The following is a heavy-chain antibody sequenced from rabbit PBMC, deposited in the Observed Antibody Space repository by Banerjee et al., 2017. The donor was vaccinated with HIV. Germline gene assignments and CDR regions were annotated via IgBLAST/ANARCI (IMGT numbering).Heavy chain of an antibody. D-gene: IGHD1-1*01. Sequence: QSLEESGGGLVQPEGSLTLTCTASGFSFSNNYYMCWVRQAPGKGLEWIACIDTGSSGSTYYASWAKGRFTISKTSSTTVTLQMTSLTAADTATYFCARGGFTDYKLWGPGTLVTVS. CDR1: GFSFSNNYY. V-gene: IGHV1S40*01. CDR3: ARGGFTDYKL. CDR2: IDTGSSGST. J-gene: IGHJ4*01.